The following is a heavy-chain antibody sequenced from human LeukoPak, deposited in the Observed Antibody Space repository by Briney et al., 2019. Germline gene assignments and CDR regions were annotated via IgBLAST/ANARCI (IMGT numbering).Heavy chain of an antibody. CDR3: ARHLEYCSSTSCYNWFDP. CDR1: GYSFTSYW. V-gene: IGHV5-51*01. J-gene: IGHJ5*02. CDR2: IYPGDSDT. Sequence: GESLKISCKGSGYSFTSYWIGWVRQVPGKGLEWMGIIYPGDSDTRYSPSFQGQVTISPDKSISTAYLQWSSLKASDTAMYYCARHLEYCSSTSCYNWFDPWGQGTLVTVSS. D-gene: IGHD2-2*01.